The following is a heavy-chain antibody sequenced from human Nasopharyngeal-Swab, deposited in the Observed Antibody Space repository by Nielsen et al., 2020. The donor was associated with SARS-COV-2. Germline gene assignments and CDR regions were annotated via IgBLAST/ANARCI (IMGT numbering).Heavy chain of an antibody. J-gene: IGHJ4*02. CDR1: GFTFSTYA. V-gene: IGHV3-23*01. CDR3: VRNSLYCGGDCSFFDY. CDR2: IDAGGGNT. Sequence: GESLKISCAASGFTFSTYAMTWVRQAPGKGLEWVSTIDAGGGNTWYADSVKGRFTISRDNTENSLFLQMSGLRAEDTAVYYCVRNSLYCGGDCSFFDYWGQGTLVTVSS. D-gene: IGHD2-21*02.